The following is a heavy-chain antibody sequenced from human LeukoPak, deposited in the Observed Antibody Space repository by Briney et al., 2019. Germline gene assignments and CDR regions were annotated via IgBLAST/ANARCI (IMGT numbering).Heavy chain of an antibody. J-gene: IGHJ4*02. CDR1: GFTFSNYA. CDR3: AKDMHDFWSGCDY. CDR2: ISNFIGST. Sequence: PGGSLRLSCAASGFTFSNYAMSWVRQAPGKGLEWVSTISNFIGSTYYADSVKGRFTISRDNSKNTLYLQMNSLRAEDTAVYYCAKDMHDFWSGCDYWGQGALVTVSS. V-gene: IGHV3-23*01. D-gene: IGHD3-3*01.